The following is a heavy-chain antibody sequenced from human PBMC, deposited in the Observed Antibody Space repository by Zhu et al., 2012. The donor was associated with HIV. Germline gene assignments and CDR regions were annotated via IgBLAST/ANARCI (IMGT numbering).Heavy chain of an antibody. D-gene: IGHD3-10*01. V-gene: IGHV4-39*01. CDR2: MYYSGST. Sequence: QVQLQESGPGLVKPSETLSLTCTVSGGSISSYTYYWGWIRQPPGMGLEWIGSMYYSGSTYYNPSLKSRVTISVDTSKKQFSLKLTSLTAADTAVYYCARQGDYFGAKYFDHWGLGTPVTVSS. CDR3: ARQGDYFGAKYFDH. CDR1: GGSISSYTYY. J-gene: IGHJ4*02.